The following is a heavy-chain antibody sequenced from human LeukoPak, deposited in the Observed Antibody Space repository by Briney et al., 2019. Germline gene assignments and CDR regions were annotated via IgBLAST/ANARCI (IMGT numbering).Heavy chain of an antibody. CDR3: SRGQVVRDH. D-gene: IGHD2-15*01. J-gene: IGHJ4*02. Sequence: SETLSLTCTVSGGSISSSSYYWGWIRQPPGKGLEWIGSIYHSGSTNYSPSLKSRVTMSLDTSKNQFSLKLNSVTAADTAVYYCSRGQVVRDHWGQGTLVIVSS. CDR1: GGSISSSSYY. V-gene: IGHV4-39*07. CDR2: IYHSGST.